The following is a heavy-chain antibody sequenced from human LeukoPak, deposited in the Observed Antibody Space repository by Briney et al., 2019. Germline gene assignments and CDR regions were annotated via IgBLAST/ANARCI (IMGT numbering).Heavy chain of an antibody. V-gene: IGHV3-23*01. CDR2: ISGSGGSA. D-gene: IGHD6-19*01. J-gene: IGHJ5*02. CDR3: ARAGYSSGWYNWFDP. Sequence: QSGGSLRLSCAASGFTFSSYAMSWVRQAPGKGLEWVSAISGSGGSAYYADSVKGRFTISRDNSKNTLYLQMNSLRAEDTAVYYCARAGYSSGWYNWFDPWGQGTLVTVSS. CDR1: GFTFSSYA.